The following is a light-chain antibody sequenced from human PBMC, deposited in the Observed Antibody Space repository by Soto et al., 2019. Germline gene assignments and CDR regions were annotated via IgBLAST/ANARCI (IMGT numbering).Light chain of an antibody. CDR3: SSYTSSRTLV. J-gene: IGLJ2*01. V-gene: IGLV2-14*01. CDR1: SSDVGGYNY. Sequence: QSALTQPASVSGSPGQSITISCTGTSSDVGGYNYVSWYQQQSGKAPKLMIHEVSNRPSGVSNRFSGSKSGNTASLTISGLQAEDEADYYCSSYTSSRTLVFGGGTKVTVL. CDR2: EVS.